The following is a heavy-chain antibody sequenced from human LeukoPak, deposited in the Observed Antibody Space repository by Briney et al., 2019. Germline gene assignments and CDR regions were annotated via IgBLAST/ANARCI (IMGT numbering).Heavy chain of an antibody. CDR2: INHSGST. Sequence: PSETLSLTCAVYGGSFSGYYWSWIRQPPGKGLEWIGEINHSGSTNYNPSLKSRVTISVDTSKSQFSLKLSSVTAADTAVYYYARGLPDRITIFGVVITPSWFDPWGQGTLVTVSS. J-gene: IGHJ5*02. V-gene: IGHV4-34*01. CDR3: ARGLPDRITIFGVVITPSWFDP. CDR1: GGSFSGYY. D-gene: IGHD3-3*01.